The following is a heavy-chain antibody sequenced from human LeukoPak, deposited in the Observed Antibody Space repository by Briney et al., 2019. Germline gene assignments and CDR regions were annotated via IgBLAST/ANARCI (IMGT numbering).Heavy chain of an antibody. CDR2: ILYDGTNK. CDR3: ARVLRYCSGGNCYSGGLGYMDV. V-gene: IGHV3-30*04. D-gene: IGHD2-15*01. J-gene: IGHJ6*03. Sequence: GGSLRLSCAASGFTFSSYTMHWVRQAPGKGLQWVAVILYDGTNKYYADSVKGRFTISRDNSKNTLYLQMNSLRAKDTAVYYCARVLRYCSGGNCYSGGLGYMDVWGKGTTVTISS. CDR1: GFTFSSYT.